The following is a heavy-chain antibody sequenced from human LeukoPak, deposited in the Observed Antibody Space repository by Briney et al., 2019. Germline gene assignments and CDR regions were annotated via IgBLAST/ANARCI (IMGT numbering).Heavy chain of an antibody. J-gene: IGHJ4*02. Sequence: ASVKVSCKAPGYTFTGYYMHWARQAPGQGLEWMGWVDPNSGGTSYAQKFQGRVTMTRDTSITTVYMELNRLNSDDTAVYYCARDSRVTNGDYWGQGTLVTVSS. CDR2: VDPNSGGT. CDR3: ARDSRVTNGDY. CDR1: GYTFTGYY. V-gene: IGHV1-2*02. D-gene: IGHD3-10*01.